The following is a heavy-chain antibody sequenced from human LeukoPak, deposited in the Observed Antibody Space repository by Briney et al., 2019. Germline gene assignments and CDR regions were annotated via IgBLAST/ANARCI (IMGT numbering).Heavy chain of an antibody. CDR3: AKHVGEYSSSWYNN. CDR1: GFTFSSFA. J-gene: IGHJ4*02. CDR2: IISSRDTT. D-gene: IGHD6-13*01. V-gene: IGHV3-23*01. Sequence: GGSLRLSCAASGFTFSSFAMSWVRQAPGKGLEWVSTIISSRDTTYYADSVKGRFTISRDSSKNTLFLQMNSLRVEDTATYYCAKHVGEYSSSWYNNGGQGTLVTVSS.